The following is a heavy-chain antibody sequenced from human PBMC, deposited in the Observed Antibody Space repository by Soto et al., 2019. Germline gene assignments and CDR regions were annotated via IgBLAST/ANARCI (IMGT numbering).Heavy chain of an antibody. D-gene: IGHD3-22*01. J-gene: IGHJ5*02. CDR3: ATTYDSSGPPWHP. V-gene: IGHV1-69*13. CDR1: GGTFSSYA. CDR2: IIPIFGTA. Sequence: ASVKVSCKASGGTFSSYAISWVRQAPGQGLEWMGGIIPIFGTANYAQKFQGRVTITADESTSTAYMELSSLRSEDTAVYYCATTYDSSGPPWHPWGQGTLVTVSS.